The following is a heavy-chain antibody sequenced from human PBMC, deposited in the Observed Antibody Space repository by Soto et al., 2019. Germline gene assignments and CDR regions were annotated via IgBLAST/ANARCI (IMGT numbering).Heavy chain of an antibody. V-gene: IGHV3-23*04. J-gene: IGHJ3*01. Sequence: VQLVESGGGLVKPGGSLRLSCAASGFTFNSYAMSWVRQAPGKGLEWVSGISASGGRTYYADSVKGRFTISRDNSKNTMYLQMNSLRVEDTAVYKCAKDWDLLRAFDLWGQGTMVTVSS. CDR1: GFTFNSYA. CDR2: ISASGGRT. CDR3: AKDWDLLRAFDL. D-gene: IGHD1-26*01.